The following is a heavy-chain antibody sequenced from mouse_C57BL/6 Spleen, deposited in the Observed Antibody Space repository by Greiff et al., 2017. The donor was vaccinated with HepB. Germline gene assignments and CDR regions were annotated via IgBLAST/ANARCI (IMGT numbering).Heavy chain of an antibody. D-gene: IGHD2-3*01. CDR3: ARSGDGYYP. CDR1: GYAFSSSW. J-gene: IGHJ3*01. V-gene: IGHV1-82*01. CDR2: IYPGDGDT. Sequence: VKLQESGPELVKPGASVKISCKASGYAFSSSWMNWVKQRPGKGLEWIGRIYPGDGDTNYNGKFKGKATLTADKSSSTAYMQLSSLTSEDSAVYFCARSGDGYYPWGQGTLVTVSA.